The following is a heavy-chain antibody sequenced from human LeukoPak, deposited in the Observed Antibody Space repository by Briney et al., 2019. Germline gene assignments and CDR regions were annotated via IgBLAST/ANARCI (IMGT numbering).Heavy chain of an antibody. J-gene: IGHJ4*02. CDR2: IYYSGST. V-gene: IGHV4-39*01. CDR1: GGSISSSSYY. D-gene: IGHD3-16*02. Sequence: SETLSLTCTVSGGSISSSSYYWAWIRQPPGKGLEWIGSIYYSGSTYYNPSLRSRVTISVDTSKNQFSPKLSSVTAADTAVYYCARTSKSPYDYVWGSDQLPYLFDYWGQGTLVTVSS. CDR3: ARTSKSPYDYVWGSDQLPYLFDY.